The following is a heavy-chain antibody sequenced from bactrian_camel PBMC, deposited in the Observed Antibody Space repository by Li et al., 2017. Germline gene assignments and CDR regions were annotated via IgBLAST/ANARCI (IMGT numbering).Heavy chain of an antibody. CDR3: VAGSSPYDCYAGSWCYDIRTGFGY. CDR1: GFTFSELS. V-gene: IGHV3S31*01. CDR2: INSGGRST. J-gene: IGHJ6*01. D-gene: IGHD3*01. Sequence: VQLVESGGGLVQPGGSLRLSCAASGFTFSELSMSWIRQVPGKGLEWISSINSGGRSTYYADSVKGRATVSRDNAQNTLYLQMTNLKPEDTAMYYCVAGSSPYDCYAGSWCYDIRTGFGYWGQGTQVTVS.